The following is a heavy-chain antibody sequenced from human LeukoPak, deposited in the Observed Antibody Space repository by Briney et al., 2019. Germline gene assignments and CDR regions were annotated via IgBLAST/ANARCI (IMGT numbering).Heavy chain of an antibody. CDR2: ILGGGGT. D-gene: IGHD4-17*01. V-gene: IGHV3-23*01. J-gene: IGHJ3*01. CDR3: GQDPNGNYMGAFDF. CDR1: GLIFHNYA. Sequence: GGSLRLSCAASGLIFHNYALVWIRRAPGKGPEWVSAILGGGGTFYADAVKGRFTISRDNSKNTLYLQMNSLRAEDTATYYCGQDPNGNYMGAFDFWGRGTMVTVSS.